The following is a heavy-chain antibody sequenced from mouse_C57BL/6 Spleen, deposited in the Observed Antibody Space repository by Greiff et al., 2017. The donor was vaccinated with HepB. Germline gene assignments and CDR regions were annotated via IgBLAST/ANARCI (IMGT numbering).Heavy chain of an antibody. J-gene: IGHJ4*01. CDR1: GYTFTSYW. D-gene: IGHD2-4*01. CDR3: ARSFGDYGNYAMDY. V-gene: IGHV1-55*01. CDR2: IYPGSGST. Sequence: QVQLQQPGAELVKPGASVKMSCKASGYTFTSYWITWVKQRPGQGLEWIGDIYPGSGSTNYNEKFKSKATLTVDTSSSTAYMQLSSLTSEDSAVYYCARSFGDYGNYAMDYWGQGTSVTVSS.